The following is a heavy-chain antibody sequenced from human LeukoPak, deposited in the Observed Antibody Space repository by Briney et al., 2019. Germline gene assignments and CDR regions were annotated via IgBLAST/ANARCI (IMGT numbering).Heavy chain of an antibody. CDR3: ASLKRIAVAGGAFDI. CDR1: GGSINNSY. Sequence: EPSETLSLTCTVSGGSINNSYWTWIRQPPGKGLEWIGHIYYSGSTNYSPSLKSRVTISVDTSKNQFSLKLSSVTAADTAVYYCASLKRIAVAGGAFDIWGQGTMVTVSS. D-gene: IGHD6-19*01. V-gene: IGHV4-59*12. CDR2: IYYSGST. J-gene: IGHJ3*02.